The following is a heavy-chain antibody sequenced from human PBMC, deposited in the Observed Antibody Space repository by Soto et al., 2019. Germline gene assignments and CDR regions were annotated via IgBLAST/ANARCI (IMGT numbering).Heavy chain of an antibody. CDR2: ISDSGRP. CDR3: ARADDSSGFDY. Sequence: QVQLQESGPGLVKPSETLSLTCSVSGGSISSDDYYWSWIRQPPGKGLEWIGYISDSGRPNYNPSLKSRDTISVDTSKNQFSLKLSSVTAADTAVYHCARADDSSGFDYWGQGTLVTVSS. V-gene: IGHV4-30-4*01. J-gene: IGHJ4*02. CDR1: GGSISSDDYY. D-gene: IGHD3-22*01.